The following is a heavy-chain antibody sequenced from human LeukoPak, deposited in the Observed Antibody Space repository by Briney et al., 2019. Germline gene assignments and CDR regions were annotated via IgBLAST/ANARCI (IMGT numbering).Heavy chain of an antibody. CDR2: IIPIFGTA. CDR3: ATGAPTVTALGDAFDI. Sequence: SVKVSCKASGGTFGSYAISWVRQAPGQGLEWMGGIIPIFGTANYAQKFQGRVTITTDESTSTAYMELSSLRSEDTAVYYCATGAPTVTALGDAFDIWGQGTMVTVSS. V-gene: IGHV1-69*05. D-gene: IGHD4-17*01. CDR1: GGTFGSYA. J-gene: IGHJ3*02.